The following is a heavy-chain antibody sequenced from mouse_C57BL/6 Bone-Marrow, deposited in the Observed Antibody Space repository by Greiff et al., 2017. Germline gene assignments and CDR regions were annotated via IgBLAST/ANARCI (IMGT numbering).Heavy chain of an antibody. D-gene: IGHD2-5*01. CDR2: IYPRSGNT. CDR3: ARHYSNYGFAY. Sequence: QVHVKQSGAELARPGASVKLSCKASGYTFTSYGISWVKQRTGQGLEWIGEIYPRSGNTYYNEKFKGKATLTADKSSSTAYMELRSLTSEDSAVYYCARHYSNYGFAYWGQGTLVTVSA. CDR1: GYTFTSYG. J-gene: IGHJ3*01. V-gene: IGHV1-81*01.